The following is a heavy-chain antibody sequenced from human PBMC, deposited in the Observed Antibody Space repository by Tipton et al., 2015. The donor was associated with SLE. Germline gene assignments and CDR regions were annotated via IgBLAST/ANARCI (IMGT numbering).Heavy chain of an antibody. CDR2: INPNSGGT. Sequence: VQLVQSGAEVKKPGASVKVSCKASGYTFTGYYMHWVRQAPGQGLEWMGRINPNSGGTNYAQKLQGRVTMTTDTSTSTAYMELSSLRSEDTAVYYCAREGSAQAFDIWGQGTMVTVSS. D-gene: IGHD6-6*01. CDR1: GYTFTGYY. CDR3: AREGSAQAFDI. V-gene: IGHV1-2*06. J-gene: IGHJ3*02.